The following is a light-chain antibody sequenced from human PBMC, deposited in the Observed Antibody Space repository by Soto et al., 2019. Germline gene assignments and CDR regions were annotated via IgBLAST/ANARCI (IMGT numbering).Light chain of an antibody. CDR3: MQRVEFPLT. CDR1: QSLLDSDDGNTY. Sequence: DIVMTQTPLSLPVTPGEPASISCRSSQSLLDSDDGNTYLDWYLQKPGQSPQLLIYTVSSRASGVPDRFSGSGSGTDFTLKISRVEAEDVGVYYCMQRVEFPLTFGGGTRLEIK. V-gene: IGKV2-40*01. CDR2: TVS. J-gene: IGKJ5*01.